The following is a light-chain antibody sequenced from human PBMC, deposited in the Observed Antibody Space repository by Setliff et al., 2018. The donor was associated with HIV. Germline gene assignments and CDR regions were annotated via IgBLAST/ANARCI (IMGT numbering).Light chain of an antibody. CDR1: SSDVGGYNF. CDR3: SSYAGSSFDV. Sequence: QSVLTQPPSASGSPGQSVTISCTGTSSDVGGYNFFSWYQHHPGNAPKLMIYDVSKRPSGVPDRFSGSKSGNTASLTVSGLQAEDAADYDFSSYAGSSFDVVGTGTKVTV. CDR2: DVS. J-gene: IGLJ1*01. V-gene: IGLV2-8*01.